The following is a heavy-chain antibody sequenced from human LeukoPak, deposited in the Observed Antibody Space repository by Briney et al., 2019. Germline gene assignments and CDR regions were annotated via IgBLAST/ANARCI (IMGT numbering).Heavy chain of an antibody. D-gene: IGHD1-26*01. J-gene: IGHJ4*02. CDR3: AGASRKWELSF. CDR1: GGTFSRYA. CDR2: YIPMFGTA. Sequence: SVKVSCKASGGTFSRYAISWVRQAPGQGLEWMGGYIPMFGTANYAQNFQNRVTISADESTSTFSMEVSSLRPEDTAVYFCAGASRKWELSFWGQGTLVTVSS. V-gene: IGHV1-69*01.